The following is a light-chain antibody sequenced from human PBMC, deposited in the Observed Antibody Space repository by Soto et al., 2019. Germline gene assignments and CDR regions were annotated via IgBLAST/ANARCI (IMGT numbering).Light chain of an antibody. J-gene: IGLJ1*01. CDR3: SSYTSSSTLYV. Sequence: QSALTEPASVSGSPGQSITISCTGNSSDVGGYNYVSWYQQHPSKAPKLMIYDVSNRPSGVSNRFSGSKSGNTASLTISGLQAEDEADYYCSSYTSSSTLYVFGTGTKVTVL. CDR2: DVS. V-gene: IGLV2-14*01. CDR1: SSDVGGYNY.